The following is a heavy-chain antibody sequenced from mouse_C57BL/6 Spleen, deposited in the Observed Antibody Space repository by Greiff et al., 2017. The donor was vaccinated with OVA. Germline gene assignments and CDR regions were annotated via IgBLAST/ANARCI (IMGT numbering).Heavy chain of an antibody. CDR2: INPNNGGT. CDR1: GYTFTDYY. V-gene: IGHV1-26*01. Sequence: VQLQQSGPELVKPGASVKISCKASGYTFTDYYMNWVKQSHGKSLEWIGDINPNNGGTSYNQKFKGKATLTVDKSSSTAYMELRSLTSEDAAVYYCARPTVAFAYWGQGTLVTVSA. J-gene: IGHJ3*01. D-gene: IGHD1-1*01. CDR3: ARPTVAFAY.